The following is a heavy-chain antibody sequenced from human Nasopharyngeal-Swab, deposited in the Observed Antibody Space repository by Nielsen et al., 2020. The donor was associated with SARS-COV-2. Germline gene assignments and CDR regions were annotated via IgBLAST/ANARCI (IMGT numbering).Heavy chain of an antibody. CDR3: ARYVDYDILTGYYYYGMDV. D-gene: IGHD3-9*01. CDR2: ISAHNRNT. V-gene: IGHV1-18*01. Sequence: ASVKVSCKASGYTFTSYGISWVRQAPGQGLEWMGWISAHNRNTNYAQKFQGRVTMTTDTSTNTAYMELRSLRSEDTAVYYCARYVDYDILTGYYYYGMDVWGQGTTVTVSS. J-gene: IGHJ6*02. CDR1: GYTFTSYG.